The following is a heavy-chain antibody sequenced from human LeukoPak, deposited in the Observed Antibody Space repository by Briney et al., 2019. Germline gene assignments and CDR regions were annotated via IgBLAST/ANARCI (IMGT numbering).Heavy chain of an antibody. D-gene: IGHD4-23*01. CDR2: IIPILGIA. CDR3: ARVSSNSRGDYFDY. J-gene: IGHJ4*02. Sequence: ASVKVSCKASGGTFSSYAISWVRQAPGQGLEWMGRIIPILGIANYAQKFQGRVTITADKSTSTAYMELSSLRSEDTAVYYCARVSSNSRGDYFDYWGQGTLVTVSS. CDR1: GGTFSSYA. V-gene: IGHV1-69*04.